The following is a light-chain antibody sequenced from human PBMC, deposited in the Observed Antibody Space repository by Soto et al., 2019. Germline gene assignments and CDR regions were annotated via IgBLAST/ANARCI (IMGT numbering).Light chain of an antibody. Sequence: DIQMTQSPSSLSASVGDRVTLACRASQGISNYLNWYQQKPGKAPKLLIYAAFNLQSGVPSRFSGSGSGTYVTLTISSLQPEDSATYYCQQTYTTPYTFGQGTKLEIK. CDR1: QGISNY. J-gene: IGKJ2*01. V-gene: IGKV1-39*01. CDR3: QQTYTTPYT. CDR2: AAF.